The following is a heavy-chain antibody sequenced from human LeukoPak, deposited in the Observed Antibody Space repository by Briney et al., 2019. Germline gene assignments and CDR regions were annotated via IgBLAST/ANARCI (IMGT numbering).Heavy chain of an antibody. CDR2: IIPILKSA. V-gene: IGHV1-69*05. CDR3: ARGSGYCSSTTCYTPHFDN. D-gene: IGHD2-2*02. Sequence: ASVTVSCTASGGTFTRFAISWVRQAPGQGPEWMGGIIPILKSANYAQNFQGRLTITTDESTSTAYMELSSLRSEDTAVYYCARGSGYCSSTTCYTPHFDNWGQGALVIVSS. J-gene: IGHJ4*02. CDR1: GGTFTRFA.